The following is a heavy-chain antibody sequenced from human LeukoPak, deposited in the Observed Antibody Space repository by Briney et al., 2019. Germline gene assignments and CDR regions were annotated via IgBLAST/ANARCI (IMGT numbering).Heavy chain of an antibody. CDR3: AIIVVVPAANLMDV. J-gene: IGHJ6*02. D-gene: IGHD2-2*01. CDR2: INHSGST. CDR1: GGSISSYY. V-gene: IGHV4-34*01. Sequence: SETLSLTCTVSGGSISSYYWSWIRQPPGKGLEWIGEINHSGSTNYNPSLKSRVTISVDTSKNQFSLKLSSVTAADTAVHYCAIIVVVPAANLMDVWGQGTTVTVSS.